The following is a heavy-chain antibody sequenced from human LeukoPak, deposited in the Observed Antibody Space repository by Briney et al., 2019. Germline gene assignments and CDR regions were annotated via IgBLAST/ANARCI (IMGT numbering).Heavy chain of an antibody. CDR3: AKGAGGFSYYNWFDP. J-gene: IGHJ5*02. Sequence: TSETLSLTCTVSGGSISSSSYYWGWIRQPPGKGLEWIGSIYYSGSTYYNPSLESRVTISVDTSKNQFSLKLASVTAADTAIYYCAKGAGGFSYYNWFDPWGQGTLVTVSS. CDR1: GGSISSSSYY. CDR2: IYYSGST. D-gene: IGHD5-18*01. V-gene: IGHV4-39*07.